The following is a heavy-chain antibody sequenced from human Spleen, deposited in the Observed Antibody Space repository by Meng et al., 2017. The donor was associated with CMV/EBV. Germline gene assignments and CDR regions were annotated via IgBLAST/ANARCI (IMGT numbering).Heavy chain of an antibody. CDR2: ISYDGSNK. V-gene: IGHV3-30-3*01. CDR3: ARTGGFGESNWYFDL. Sequence: GGSLRLSCAASGFTFSSYAMHWVRQAPGKGLEWVAVISYDGSNKYYADSVKGRFTISRDNSKNTLYLQMNSLRAEDTAVYYCARTGGFGESNWYFDLWGRGTLVTVSS. CDR1: GFTFSSYA. D-gene: IGHD3-10*01. J-gene: IGHJ2*01.